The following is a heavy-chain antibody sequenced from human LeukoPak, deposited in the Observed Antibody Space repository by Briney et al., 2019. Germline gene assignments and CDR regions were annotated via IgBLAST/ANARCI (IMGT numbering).Heavy chain of an antibody. CDR1: GFTFSSYA. D-gene: IGHD1-26*01. J-gene: IGHJ4*02. Sequence: QPGRSLRLSCAASGFTFSSYAMHWVRQAPGKGLEWVAVISYDGSNKYYADSVKGRFTISRDNSKNTLYLQMNSLRAEDTAVYYCARDDGSYLFDYWGQGTLVTVSS. V-gene: IGHV3-30*04. CDR2: ISYDGSNK. CDR3: ARDDGSYLFDY.